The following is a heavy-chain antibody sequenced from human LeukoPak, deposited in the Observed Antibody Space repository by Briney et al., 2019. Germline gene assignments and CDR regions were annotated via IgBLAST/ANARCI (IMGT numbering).Heavy chain of an antibody. D-gene: IGHD1-1*01. Sequence: GGSLRLSCAAAGFTFSRWSMDWVRQAPGKGLEWVSSISSSSSHIYYADSVKGRFTISRDNAKNSLYLQMKSLRAEDAAVYYCASEQLGHDAFDMWGQGTRVTVSS. CDR3: ASEQLGHDAFDM. J-gene: IGHJ3*02. V-gene: IGHV3-21*01. CDR2: ISSSSSHI. CDR1: GFTFSRWS.